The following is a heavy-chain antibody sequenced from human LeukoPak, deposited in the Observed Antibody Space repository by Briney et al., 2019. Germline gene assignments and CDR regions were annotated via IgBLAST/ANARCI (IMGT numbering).Heavy chain of an antibody. V-gene: IGHV3-30*18. D-gene: IGHD3-10*01. CDR2: ISYDGSNK. CDR1: GFTFSSYG. CDR3: AKDRSVKLSMVRGYFDY. Sequence: GSLRLSCAASGFTFSSYGMHWVRQAPGKGLEWVAVISYDGSNKYYADSVKGRFTISRDNSKNTLYLQMNSLRAEDTAVYYCAKDRSVKLSMVRGYFDYWGQGTLVTVSS. J-gene: IGHJ4*02.